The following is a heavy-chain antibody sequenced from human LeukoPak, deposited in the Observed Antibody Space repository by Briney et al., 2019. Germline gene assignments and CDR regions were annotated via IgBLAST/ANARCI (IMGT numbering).Heavy chain of an antibody. CDR2: INHSGST. D-gene: IGHD3-10*01. CDR3: ARARGAYYYYMDV. Sequence: SETLSLTCAVYGGSFSGYYWSWIRQPPGKGLEWIGEINHSGSTNYNPSLKGRVTISVDTSKNQFSLKLSSVTAADTAVYYCARARGAYYYYMDVWGKGTTVTVSS. J-gene: IGHJ6*03. V-gene: IGHV4-34*01. CDR1: GGSFSGYY.